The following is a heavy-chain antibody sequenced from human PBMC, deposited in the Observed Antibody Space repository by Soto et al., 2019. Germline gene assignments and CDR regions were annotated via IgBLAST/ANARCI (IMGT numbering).Heavy chain of an antibody. J-gene: IGHJ6*03. D-gene: IGHD1-7*01. CDR1: GDSVSSNSAA. CDR2: TYYRSRWYN. V-gene: IGHV6-1*01. CDR3: AGTTSHQWYYMDV. Sequence: PSQTLSLTCAISGDSVSSNSAACNWIRLSPSRGLEWLARTYYRSRWYNDYAVSVRSRITVNPDTSKNQFSLQLTSVTPEDTAVYYCAGTTSHQWYYMDVRGKGTTVTVPS.